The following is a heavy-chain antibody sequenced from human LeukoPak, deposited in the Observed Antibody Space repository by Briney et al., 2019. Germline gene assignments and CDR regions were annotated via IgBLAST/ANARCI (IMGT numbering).Heavy chain of an antibody. CDR3: ARQGLLWFGELFHDAFDI. Sequence: GESLKISCKCSGYSFTSYWIGWVRQMPGKGLEWMGIIYPGDSDTRYSPSFQGQVTISADKSISTAYLQWSSLKASDTAMYYCARQGLLWFGELFHDAFDIWGQGTMVTVSS. D-gene: IGHD3-10*01. V-gene: IGHV5-51*01. J-gene: IGHJ3*02. CDR1: GYSFTSYW. CDR2: IYPGDSDT.